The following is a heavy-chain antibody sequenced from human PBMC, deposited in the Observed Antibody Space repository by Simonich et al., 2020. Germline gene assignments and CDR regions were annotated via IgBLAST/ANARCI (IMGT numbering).Heavy chain of an antibody. CDR3: ARWPSIPASYGSGSYFDY. CDR2: IKPNRDGT. CDR1: GYTFTGYY. V-gene: IGHV1-2*02. Sequence: QVQLVQSGAEVKKPGASVKVSCKASGYTFTGYYMHWVRQAPGQGLEGRGRIKPNRDGTNYAQKFQGRVTMTRDTSISTAYMELSRLRSDDTAVYYCARWPSIPASYGSGSYFDYWGQGTLVTVSS. J-gene: IGHJ4*02. D-gene: IGHD3-10*01.